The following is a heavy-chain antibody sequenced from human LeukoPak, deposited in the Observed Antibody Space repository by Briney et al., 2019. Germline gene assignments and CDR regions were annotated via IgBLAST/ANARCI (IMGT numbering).Heavy chain of an antibody. J-gene: IGHJ4*02. CDR1: GFTFVKHA. V-gene: IGHV3-30*04. Sequence: GGSLRLSCAASGFTFVKHALHWVRQTPGKGLEWVAVISYDGNDKQYAESVKGRVTISRDNSKNTVSLQMDTLGPEDTAVYYCARDRETAADYYFDYWGQGTLVTVSS. D-gene: IGHD6-13*01. CDR2: ISYDGNDK. CDR3: ARDRETAADYYFDY.